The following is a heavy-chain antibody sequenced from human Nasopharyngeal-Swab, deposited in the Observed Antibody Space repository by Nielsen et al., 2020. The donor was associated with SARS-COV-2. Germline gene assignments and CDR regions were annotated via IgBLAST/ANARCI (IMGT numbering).Heavy chain of an antibody. CDR1: GYTFTSYD. Sequence: ASVKVSCKASGYTFTSYDINWVRQATGQGLEWMGWMYPNSGNTGYAQKFQGRVTMTRNTSISTAYMELSSLRSEDTAVYYCARAERGRIVVVITSFYYYYMDVWGKGTTVTVSS. CDR3: ARAERGRIVVVITSFYYYYMDV. CDR2: MYPNSGNT. V-gene: IGHV1-8*01. J-gene: IGHJ6*03. D-gene: IGHD3-22*01.